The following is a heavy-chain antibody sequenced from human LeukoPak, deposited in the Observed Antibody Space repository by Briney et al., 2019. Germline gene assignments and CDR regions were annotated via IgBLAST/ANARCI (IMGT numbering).Heavy chain of an antibody. Sequence: GLVQPGGSLRLSCAASGFTFSSYAMSWVRQAPGKGLEWVSAISGSGGSTYYADSVKGRFTISRDNSKNTLYLQMNSLRAEDTAVYYCAKEGLRRFRGYSYGPTPYYFDYWGQGTLVTVSS. V-gene: IGHV3-23*01. J-gene: IGHJ4*02. CDR3: AKEGLRRFRGYSYGPTPYYFDY. D-gene: IGHD5-18*01. CDR2: ISGSGGST. CDR1: GFTFSSYA.